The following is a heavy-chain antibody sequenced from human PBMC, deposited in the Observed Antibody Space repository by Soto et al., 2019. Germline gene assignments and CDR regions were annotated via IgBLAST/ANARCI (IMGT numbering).Heavy chain of an antibody. CDR2: ISGSGGST. V-gene: IGHV3-23*01. CDR3: ASGKSGSYDY. CDR1: GFTFSSYA. Sequence: EVQLLESGGGLVQPGGSLGLSCAASGFTFSSYAMSWVRQAPGKGLEWVSAISGSGGSTYYADSVKGRFTISRDNSKNTLYLQMNSLRVEDTAVYFCASGKSGSYDYWGQGTLVTVSS. D-gene: IGHD1-26*01. J-gene: IGHJ4*02.